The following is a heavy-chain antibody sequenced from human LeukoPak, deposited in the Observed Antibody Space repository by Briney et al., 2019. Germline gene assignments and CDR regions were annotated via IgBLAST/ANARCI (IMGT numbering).Heavy chain of an antibody. J-gene: IGHJ3*02. CDR1: GFTFSSYG. CDR3: AKVGGYYDILTGTWDDAFDI. V-gene: IGHV3-30*02. Sequence: PGGSLRLSCAASGFTFSSYGMHWVRQAPGKGLEWVAFIRSDGSNKYYADSVKGRFTISRDNSKNTLYLQMNSLRAEDTAVYYCAKVGGYYDILTGTWDDAFDIWGQGTMVTVSS. CDR2: IRSDGSNK. D-gene: IGHD3-9*01.